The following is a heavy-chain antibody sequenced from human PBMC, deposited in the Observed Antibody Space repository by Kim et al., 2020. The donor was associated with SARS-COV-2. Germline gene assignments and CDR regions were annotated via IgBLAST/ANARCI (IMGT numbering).Heavy chain of an antibody. CDR3: ARLEYSSSSRLFDP. CDR1: GGSVSSSNYY. V-gene: IGHV4-39*02. J-gene: IGHJ5*02. CDR2: IYYTGDT. Sequence: SETLSLTCTVSGGSVSSSNYYWGWVRQPPGKGLEGIGNIYYTGDTYYNPSLESRVTISVDTSKNHFSLKLSSLTAADTAVYFCARLEYSSSSRLFDPWGQGTLVTVSS. D-gene: IGHD6-6*01.